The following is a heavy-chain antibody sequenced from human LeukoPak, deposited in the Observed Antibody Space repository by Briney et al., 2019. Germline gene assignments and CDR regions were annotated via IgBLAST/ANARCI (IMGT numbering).Heavy chain of an antibody. CDR3: ARGPASPVGATDFDY. CDR2: INHSGST. V-gene: IGHV4-34*01. J-gene: IGHJ4*02. D-gene: IGHD1-26*01. CDR1: GGSFSGYY. Sequence: SETLSLTCAVYGGSFSGYYWSWIRQPPGKGLEWIGEINHSGSTNYNPSLQSRVTISVDTSKNHFSLTLTSVTAADTAVYYCARGPASPVGATDFDYWGQGTLVTVSS.